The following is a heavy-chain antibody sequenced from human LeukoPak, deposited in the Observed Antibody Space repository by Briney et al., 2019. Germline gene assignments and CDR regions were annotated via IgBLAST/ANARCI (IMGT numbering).Heavy chain of an antibody. CDR3: ARGLRYFDWLSKGYFDY. J-gene: IGHJ4*02. CDR1: GGSISSSNW. Sequence: SETLSLTCAVSGGSISSSNWWSWVRQPPGKGLEWIGEIYHSGSTNYNPSLKSRVTISVDTSKNQFSLKLSSVTAADTAVYYCARGLRYFDWLSKGYFDYWGQGTLVTVSS. D-gene: IGHD3-9*01. V-gene: IGHV4-4*02. CDR2: IYHSGST.